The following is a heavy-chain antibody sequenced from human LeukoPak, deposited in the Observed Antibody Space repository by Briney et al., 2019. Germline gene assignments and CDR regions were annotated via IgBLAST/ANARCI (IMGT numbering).Heavy chain of an antibody. CDR3: ARDQVLVVGGTFSNYYYYGMDV. CDR2: ISAYNGNT. D-gene: IGHD1-26*01. V-gene: IGHV1-18*01. J-gene: IGHJ6*02. Sequence: ASVKVSCKASGGTFSSYAISWVRQAPGQGLEWMGWISAYNGNTNYVQKLQGRVTMTTDTSTSTAYMELRSLRSDDTAVYYCARDQVLVVGGTFSNYYYYGMDVWGQGTTVTVSS. CDR1: GGTFSSYA.